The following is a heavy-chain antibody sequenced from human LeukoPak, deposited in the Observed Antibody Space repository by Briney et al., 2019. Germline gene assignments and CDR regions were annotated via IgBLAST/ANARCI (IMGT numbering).Heavy chain of an antibody. V-gene: IGHV3-30*04. D-gene: IGHD6-13*01. CDR3: ASSDAGYSSSWATYNWFDP. CDR1: GFTFSSYA. J-gene: IGHJ5*02. CDR2: ISYDRSNK. Sequence: PGGSLRLSCAASGFTFSSYAMHWVRQAPGKGLEWVAVISYDRSNKYYADSVKGRFTISRDNSKNTLYLQMNSLRAEDTAVYYCASSDAGYSSSWATYNWFDPWGQGTLVTVSS.